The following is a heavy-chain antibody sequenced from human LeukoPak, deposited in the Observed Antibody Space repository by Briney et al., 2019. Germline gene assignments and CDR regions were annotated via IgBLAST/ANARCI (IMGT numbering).Heavy chain of an antibody. Sequence: GASVKVSSKASGYTFTVYYMHWVRQAPGQGLEWMGWINPNSGGTNYAQKFQGRVTMTRDTSISTAYMELSRLRSDDTAVYYCARGGYYDFWSGYFTFDYWGQGTLVTVSS. CDR1: GYTFTVYY. J-gene: IGHJ4*02. CDR2: INPNSGGT. V-gene: IGHV1-2*02. CDR3: ARGGYYDFWSGYFTFDY. D-gene: IGHD3-3*01.